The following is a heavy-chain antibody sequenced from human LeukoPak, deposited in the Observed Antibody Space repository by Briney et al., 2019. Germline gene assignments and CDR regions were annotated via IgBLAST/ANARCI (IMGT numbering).Heavy chain of an antibody. V-gene: IGHV4-30-2*01. D-gene: IGHD3-10*01. CDR2: IYHSGST. CDR3: ARVVTILVRGEGWFDP. J-gene: IGHJ5*02. Sequence: PSETLSLTCAVSGGSISSGGYSWSWIRQPPGKGLEWIGYIYHSGSTYYNPSLKSRVTISVDRSKNQFSLKLSSVTAADTAVYCCARVVTILVRGEGWFDPWGQGTLVTVSS. CDR1: GGSISSGGYS.